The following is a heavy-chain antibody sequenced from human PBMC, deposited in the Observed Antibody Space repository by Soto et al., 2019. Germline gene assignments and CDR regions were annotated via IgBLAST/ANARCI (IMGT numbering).Heavy chain of an antibody. CDR1: GYNFISHH. CDR2: IIPILGIA. D-gene: IGHD2-2*01. V-gene: IGHV1-69*02. CDR3: ALSLVPAQSNYYYYYYMDV. J-gene: IGHJ6*03. Sequence: SVKVSCKASGYNFISHHIHWVRQAPGQGLEWMGIIIPILGIANYAQKFQGRVTITADKSTSTAYMELSSLRSEDTAVYYCALSLVPAQSNYYYYYYMDVWGKGTTVTVSS.